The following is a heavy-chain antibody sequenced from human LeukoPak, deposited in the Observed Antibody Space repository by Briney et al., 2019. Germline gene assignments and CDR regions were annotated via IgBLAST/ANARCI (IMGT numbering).Heavy chain of an antibody. CDR1: GYTLTELS. D-gene: IGHD2-2*01. J-gene: IGHJ4*02. CDR2: FDPEDGET. V-gene: IGHV1-24*01. Sequence: ASVKVSCKVSGYTLTELSMHWVRQAPGKGLEWMGGFDPEDGETIYAQKFQGRVTMTEDTSTDTAYMELSSLRSEDTAVYYCARVRYCSSTSCSYFDYWGQGTLVTVSS. CDR3: ARVRYCSSTSCSYFDY.